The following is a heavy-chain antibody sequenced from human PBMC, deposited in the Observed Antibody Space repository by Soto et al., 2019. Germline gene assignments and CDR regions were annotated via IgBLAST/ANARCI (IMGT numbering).Heavy chain of an antibody. CDR3: ARSPSTSTIGTFDI. Sequence: SETLSLTCTVSCGAISAFYWNWIRQSAGKGLEWIGRIYASGHSNYNPSLESRVSMSVDTSKHQFSLKLNSVTAADTAVYYCARSPSTSTIGTFDIWGQGTMVTVSS. J-gene: IGHJ3*02. CDR2: IYASGHS. CDR1: CGAISAFY. V-gene: IGHV4-4*07. D-gene: IGHD6-6*01.